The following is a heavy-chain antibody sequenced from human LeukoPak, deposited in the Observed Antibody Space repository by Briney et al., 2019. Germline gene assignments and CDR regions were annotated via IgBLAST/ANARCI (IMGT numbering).Heavy chain of an antibody. CDR2: ISYSGST. CDR1: GGSITNYY. D-gene: IGHD3-22*01. V-gene: IGHV4-59*12. CDR3: ARRYIDSSGYYYFDY. J-gene: IGHJ4*02. Sequence: PSETLSLTCTVSGGSITNYYWGWIRQPPGKGLEWIGYISYSGSTNYNPSLKSRVTILVDMPKNQFSLKLSSVTAADTAVYYCARRYIDSSGYYYFDYWGQGTLVTVSS.